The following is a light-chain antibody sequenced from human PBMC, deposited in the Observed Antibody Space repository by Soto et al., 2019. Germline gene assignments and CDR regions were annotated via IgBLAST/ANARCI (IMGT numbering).Light chain of an antibody. CDR3: QQYGSSPEG. CDR2: GAS. J-gene: IGKJ3*01. CDR1: QSVSSSY. Sequence: EIVLTQSPGTLSLSPGERATLSCRASQSVSSSYLAWYQQKPGQAPRLLIYGASSRATGIPDRFSGSGSGTDFTLTISRLEPEDSAVYYCQQYGSSPEGFGPGTKVDIK. V-gene: IGKV3-20*01.